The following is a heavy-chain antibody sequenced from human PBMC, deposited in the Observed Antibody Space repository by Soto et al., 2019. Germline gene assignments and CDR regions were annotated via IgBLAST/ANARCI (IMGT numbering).Heavy chain of an antibody. CDR2: IYYSGST. CDR1: GGSISSYY. V-gene: IGHV4-59*01. CDR3: ARGQRGSGYLYYFDY. D-gene: IGHD3-22*01. Sequence: SETLSLTCTVSGGSISSYYWSWIRQPPGKGLEWIGYIYYSGSTNYNPSLKSRVTISVDTSKNQFSLKLSSVTAADTAVYYCARGQRGSGYLYYFDYWGQGTLVTVSS. J-gene: IGHJ4*02.